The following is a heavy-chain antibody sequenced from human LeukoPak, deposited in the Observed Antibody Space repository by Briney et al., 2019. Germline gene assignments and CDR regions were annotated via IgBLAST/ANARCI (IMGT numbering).Heavy chain of an antibody. CDR1: GFTFSSYW. Sequence: PGGSLRLSCAASGFTFSSYWMSWVRQAPGKGLEWVANIKQDGSEKYYVDSVKGRFTISRDNAKNSLYLQMNSLRAEDMALYYCAKDAQSGYSSGWDAFDIWGQGTMVTVSS. D-gene: IGHD6-19*01. CDR3: AKDAQSGYSSGWDAFDI. J-gene: IGHJ3*02. V-gene: IGHV3-7*03. CDR2: IKQDGSEK.